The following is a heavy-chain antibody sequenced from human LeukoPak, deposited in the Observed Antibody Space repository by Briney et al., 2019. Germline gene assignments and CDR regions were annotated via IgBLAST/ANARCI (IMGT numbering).Heavy chain of an antibody. CDR3: ARGGGYYDSSGYYIHDY. D-gene: IGHD3-22*01. Sequence: GASVKVSCKASGYTFTGDYMHWVRQAPGQGLEWMGWINPNSGGTNYAQKFQGRVTMTRDTSISTAYMELSRLRSDDTAVYYCARGGGYYDSSGYYIHDYWGQGTLVTVSS. J-gene: IGHJ4*02. CDR2: INPNSGGT. V-gene: IGHV1-2*02. CDR1: GYTFTGDY.